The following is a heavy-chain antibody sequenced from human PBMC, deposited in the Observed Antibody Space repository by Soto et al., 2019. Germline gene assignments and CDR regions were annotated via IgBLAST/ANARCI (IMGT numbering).Heavy chain of an antibody. CDR3: ARHEGQPPYYFDY. J-gene: IGHJ4*02. CDR1: GGSISSSSYY. V-gene: IGHV4-39*01. Sequence: NPSETLSLTCTVSGGSISSSSYYWGWIRQPPGKGLEWIGSIYYSGSTYYNPSLKSRVTISVDTSKNQFSLKLSSVTAADTAVYYCARHEGQPPYYFDYWGQGTLVTVPQ. CDR2: IYYSGST.